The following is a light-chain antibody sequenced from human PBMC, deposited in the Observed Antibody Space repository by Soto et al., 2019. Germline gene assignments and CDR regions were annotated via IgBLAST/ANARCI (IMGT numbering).Light chain of an antibody. V-gene: IGKV3-20*01. CDR3: QQYGSSPYT. J-gene: IGKJ2*01. CDR1: QSVSSSY. CDR2: GAS. Sequence: EIVLTQSPGTLSLSPGERATLSCRASQSVSSSYLAWYQQKPGQAPRLLIYGASSRATGIPDRFSGSGSGTDHTLTISRLEPEDFAVYYCQQYGSSPYTFGRGTKLEIK.